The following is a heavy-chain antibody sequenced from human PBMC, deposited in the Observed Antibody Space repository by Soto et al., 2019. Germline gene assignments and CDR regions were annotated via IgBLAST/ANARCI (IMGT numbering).Heavy chain of an antibody. CDR2: ISSSSSYI. D-gene: IGHD7-27*01. CDR1: GFPFSSYS. CDR3: EKHRRECSCSVWGGWLYP. V-gene: IGHV3-21*01. J-gene: IGHJ5*02. Sequence: GGSLRLSCAASGFPFSSYSTNWVRQAPGKGLEWVSSISSSSSYIYYADSVKGRFTISRDHAKNSLYLQMNRLRAEEAAVYYCEKHRRECSCSVWGGWLYPWGQETLVTVSS.